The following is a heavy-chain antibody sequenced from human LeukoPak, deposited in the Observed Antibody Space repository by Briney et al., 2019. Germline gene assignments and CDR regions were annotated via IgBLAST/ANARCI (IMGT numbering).Heavy chain of an antibody. CDR2: IFDEGTT. J-gene: IGHJ4*02. CDR1: AFNISSSY. CDR3: ARGVGVKRYYFDQ. Sequence: GGSLRLSCAASAFNISSSYMFWLRQTPGKGLEWVSVIFDEGTTYYADSVKGRFTISRDNSRTTLFLQMSSLRVEDTAVYYCARGVGVKRYYFDQWGQGTLVTVSS. V-gene: IGHV3-66*01. D-gene: IGHD6-6*01.